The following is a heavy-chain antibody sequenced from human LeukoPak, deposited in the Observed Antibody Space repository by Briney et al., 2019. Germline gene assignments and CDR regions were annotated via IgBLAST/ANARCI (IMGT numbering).Heavy chain of an antibody. CDR2: ISAYNGNT. J-gene: IGHJ6*03. Sequence: ASVKVSCKASGYTFTNYYIHWVRQAPGQGLEWMGWISAYNGNTNYAQKLQGRVTMTTDTSTSTAYMELRSLRSDDTAVYYCASHQLLFVWYYMDVWSKGTTVTVSS. CDR3: ASHQLLFVWYYMDV. D-gene: IGHD2-2*01. V-gene: IGHV1-18*04. CDR1: GYTFTNYY.